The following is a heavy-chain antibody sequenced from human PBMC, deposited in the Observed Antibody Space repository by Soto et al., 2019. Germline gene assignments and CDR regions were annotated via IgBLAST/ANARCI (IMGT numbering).Heavy chain of an antibody. Sequence: PGGSLRLSCAASGFTFSSYAMSWVRQAPGKGLEWVSAISGSGGSTYYAGSVKGRFTISRDNSKNTLYLQMNSLRAEDTAVYYCAKGVAVLFTPMVYATPPDYWGQGTLVTVSS. D-gene: IGHD2-8*01. J-gene: IGHJ4*02. V-gene: IGHV3-23*01. CDR1: GFTFSSYA. CDR2: ISGSGGST. CDR3: AKGVAVLFTPMVYATPPDY.